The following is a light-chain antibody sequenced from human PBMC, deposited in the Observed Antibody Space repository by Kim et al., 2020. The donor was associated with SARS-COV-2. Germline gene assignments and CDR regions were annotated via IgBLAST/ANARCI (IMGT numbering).Light chain of an antibody. CDR2: GKN. CDR3: NSRDSNDNVL. V-gene: IGLV3-19*01. Sequence: VALGKRVRITCQGDSRRSYDATWYQQKPGQAPIVVIYGKNNRPSGIPDRFSGSSSGNTASLTITGTQAGDEADYYCNSRDSNDNVLFGGGTQLTVL. CDR1: SRRSYD. J-gene: IGLJ2*01.